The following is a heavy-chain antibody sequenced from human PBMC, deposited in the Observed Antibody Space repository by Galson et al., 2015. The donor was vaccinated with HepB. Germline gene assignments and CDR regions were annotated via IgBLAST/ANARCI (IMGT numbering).Heavy chain of an antibody. V-gene: IGHV1-2*02. J-gene: IGHJ4*02. CDR2: INPNSGGT. CDR1: GYTFTGYY. Sequence: SVKVSCKASGYTFTGYYMHWVRQAPGQGLEWMGWINPNSGGTNYAQKFQGRVTMTRATSISTAYMELSRLRSDDTAVYYCARGSIVGATWVGIGYWGQGTLVTVSS. CDR3: ARGSIVGATWVGIGY. D-gene: IGHD1-26*01.